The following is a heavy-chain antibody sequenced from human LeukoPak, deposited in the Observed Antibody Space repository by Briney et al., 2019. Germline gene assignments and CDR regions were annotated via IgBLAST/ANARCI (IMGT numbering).Heavy chain of an antibody. V-gene: IGHV1-18*01. CDR3: LRDAQRPRLTPDY. Sequence: ASVKVSCKASGYTFNTYGTSWVRQATGQWLEWRGWISTYNGDTSYVQNLQGRVTMTTDKSTSTAYMERMSLRSDDTAVYYCLRDAQRPRLTPDYWGQGTLVTVSS. CDR1: GYTFNTYG. J-gene: IGHJ4*02. CDR2: ISTYNGDT. D-gene: IGHD6-25*01.